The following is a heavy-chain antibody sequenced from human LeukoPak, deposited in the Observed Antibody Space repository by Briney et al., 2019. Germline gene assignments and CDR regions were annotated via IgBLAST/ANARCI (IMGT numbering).Heavy chain of an antibody. D-gene: IGHD6-19*01. CDR2: IKQDGSEK. CDR3: ARDAVVAVAGMYYFDY. J-gene: IGHJ4*02. V-gene: IGHV3-7*01. CDR1: GYTFSSYW. Sequence: PGGSLRLSCAASGYTFSSYWMSWVRQAPGKGLEWVANIKQDGSEKYYVDSVKGRFTISRDNAKNSLYLQMNSLRAEDTAAYYCARDAVVAVAGMYYFDYWGQGTLVTVSS.